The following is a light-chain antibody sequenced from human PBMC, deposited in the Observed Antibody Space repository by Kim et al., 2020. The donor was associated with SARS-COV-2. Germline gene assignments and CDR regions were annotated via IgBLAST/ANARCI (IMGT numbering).Light chain of an antibody. V-gene: IGLV3-19*01. Sequence: FVQAIRTTCHGDRLRFYFVTCSQHNPGQPPILVIYDKHTRPSGLPDRFSRSTSGNTASSTITGAQAEDKADYYSSSRGSDAHRWLFGGGTQLTVL. CDR1: RLRFYF. CDR3: SSRGSDAHRWL. CDR2: DKH. J-gene: IGLJ2*01.